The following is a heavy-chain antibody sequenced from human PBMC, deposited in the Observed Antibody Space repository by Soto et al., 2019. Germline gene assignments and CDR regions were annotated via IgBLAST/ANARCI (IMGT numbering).Heavy chain of an antibody. J-gene: IGHJ5*02. CDR3: AHRRGSSSDRRNNWFDP. D-gene: IGHD6-6*01. Sequence: GSGPTLVNPTQTLTLTCTFSGFSLSTSGVGVGWIRQPPGKALEWLALIYWNDDKRYSPSLKSRLTITKDTSKNQVVLTMTNMDPVDTATYYCAHRRGSSSDRRNNWFDPWGRGTLVTVSS. CDR1: GFSLSTSGVG. V-gene: IGHV2-5*01. CDR2: IYWNDDK.